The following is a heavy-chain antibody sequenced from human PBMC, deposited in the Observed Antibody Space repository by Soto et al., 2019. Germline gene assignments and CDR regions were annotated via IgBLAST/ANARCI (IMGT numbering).Heavy chain of an antibody. CDR1: GGTFSSYA. D-gene: IGHD5-12*01. Sequence: QVQLVQSGAEVKKPGSSVKVSCKASGGTFSSYAISWVRQAPGQGLEWMGGIIPIFGTANYAQKFQGSVTITADEATSTAYMEPSSLRSEDTAVYYCERDSWRDGAFDIWGQGTMVTVSS. CDR2: IIPIFGTA. CDR3: ERDSWRDGAFDI. J-gene: IGHJ3*02. V-gene: IGHV1-69*01.